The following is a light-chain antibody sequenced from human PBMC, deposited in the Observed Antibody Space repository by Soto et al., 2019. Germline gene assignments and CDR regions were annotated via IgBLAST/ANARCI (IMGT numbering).Light chain of an antibody. CDR2: GAS. J-gene: IGKJ1*01. CDR1: QSVSSN. V-gene: IGKV3-15*01. Sequence: EIVMTQSPATLSLSLGERATLSCRASQSVSSNLVWYQQKPGQAPRLLIYGASTRATGIPARFSGTGSGTDFTLTISSLQSEDFAVYYCQQYNNWPPWTFGQGTKVDI. CDR3: QQYNNWPPWT.